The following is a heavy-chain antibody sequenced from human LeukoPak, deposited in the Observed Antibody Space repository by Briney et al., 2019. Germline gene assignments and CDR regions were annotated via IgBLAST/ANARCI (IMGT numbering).Heavy chain of an antibody. CDR1: GGSISSGSYY. CDR2: IYTSGST. Sequence: PSETLSLTCTVSGGSISSGSYYWSWIRQPAGKGLEWIGRIYTSGSTNYNPSLKSRVTMSVDTSKNQVSLKLSSVTAADTAVYYCARDDPDCSGGSCYSVGYYYYYMDVWGKGTTVTVSS. V-gene: IGHV4-61*02. D-gene: IGHD2-15*01. J-gene: IGHJ6*03. CDR3: ARDDPDCSGGSCYSVGYYYYYMDV.